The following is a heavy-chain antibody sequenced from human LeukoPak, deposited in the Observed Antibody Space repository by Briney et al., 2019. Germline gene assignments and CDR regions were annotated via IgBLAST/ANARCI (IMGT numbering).Heavy chain of an antibody. V-gene: IGHV3-43*02. J-gene: IGHJ4*02. D-gene: IGHD1-26*01. CDR2: MRADGAAT. CDR3: ARDNTGSYEY. Sequence: PGESLRLSCAASGFTFGDYDMHWVRQAPGKGLELVSLMRADGAATRYTDSVKGRFTIFRDNSQDSLYLQMNSLRTEDTALYYCARDNTGSYEYWGQGTLVT. CDR1: GFTFGDYD.